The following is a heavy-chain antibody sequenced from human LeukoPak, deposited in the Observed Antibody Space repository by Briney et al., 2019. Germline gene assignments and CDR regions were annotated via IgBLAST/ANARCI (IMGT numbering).Heavy chain of an antibody. CDR3: AKPAYAGYYYYMDV. D-gene: IGHD3-16*01. Sequence: GGSLRLSCVASGFTFSSYSLNWVRQASGEGLEWVALISYDGSNKYYADSVKGRFTISRDNSKNTLYLQMNSLRVEDTAVYYCAKPAYAGYYYYMDVWGKGTTVTVSS. CDR1: GFTFSSYS. V-gene: IGHV3-30*18. CDR2: ISYDGSNK. J-gene: IGHJ6*03.